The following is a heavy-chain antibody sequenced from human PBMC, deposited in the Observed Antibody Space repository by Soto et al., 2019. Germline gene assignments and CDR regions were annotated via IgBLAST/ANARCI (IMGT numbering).Heavy chain of an antibody. CDR1: GYTFTSYD. J-gene: IGHJ5*02. V-gene: IGHV1-18*04. Sequence: ASVKVSCKASGYTFTSYDMYWVRQAPGQGLEWMGWISVYNGNTSYAQKFQDRFTMTADTSTNTANMELRSLSSDDTAVYYCAREENWLDKWGQGTLVTVSS. CDR2: ISVYNGNT. CDR3: AREENWLDK.